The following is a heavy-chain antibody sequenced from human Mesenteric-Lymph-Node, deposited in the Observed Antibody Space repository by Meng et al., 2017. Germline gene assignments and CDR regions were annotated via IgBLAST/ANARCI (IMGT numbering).Heavy chain of an antibody. D-gene: IGHD3-22*01. J-gene: IGHJ3*02. V-gene: IGHV4-4*02. Sequence: SETLSLTCAVSTGSITSSNWWSWVRQPPGKGLEWIGEIFHSGSTNYNPSLKSRVTISIDTSKNQFSLNLSSVTAADTAVYYCAKSRASSGYGAFDIWGQGTMVTVSS. CDR2: IFHSGST. CDR1: TGSITSSNW. CDR3: AKSRASSGYGAFDI.